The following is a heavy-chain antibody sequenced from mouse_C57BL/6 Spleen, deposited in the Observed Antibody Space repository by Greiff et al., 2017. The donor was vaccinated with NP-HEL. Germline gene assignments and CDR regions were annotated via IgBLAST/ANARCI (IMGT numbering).Heavy chain of an antibody. CDR2: INYDGSST. V-gene: IGHV5-16*01. CDR3: AREDDYDEKTVAFAY. J-gene: IGHJ3*01. CDR1: GFTFSDYY. Sequence: EVKLMESEGGLVQPGSSMKLSCTASGFTFSDYYMAWVRQVPEKGLEWVANINYDGSSTYYLDSLKSRFIISRDNAKNILYLQMSSLKSEDTATYYCAREDDYDEKTVAFAYWGQGTLVTVSA. D-gene: IGHD2-4*01.